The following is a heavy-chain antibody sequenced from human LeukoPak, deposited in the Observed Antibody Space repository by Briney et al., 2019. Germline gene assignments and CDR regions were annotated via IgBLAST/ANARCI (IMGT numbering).Heavy chain of an antibody. CDR3: AKGGVVPAGHFDY. V-gene: IGHV3-23*01. D-gene: IGHD2-2*01. CDR1: GFTFSRYS. CDR2: ISRSGGST. J-gene: IGHJ4*02. Sequence: GGSLRLSCAASGFTFSRYSMSWVRQAPGEGREWVSAISRSGGSTYYADSVKGRFTISRDNSKNTLYLQMNRLRAEDTAVYYCAKGGVVPAGHFDYWGQGTLVTVSS.